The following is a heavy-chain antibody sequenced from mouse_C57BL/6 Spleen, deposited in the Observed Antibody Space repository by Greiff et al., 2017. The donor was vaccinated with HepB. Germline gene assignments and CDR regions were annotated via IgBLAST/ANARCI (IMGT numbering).Heavy chain of an antibody. J-gene: IGHJ4*01. CDR3: GRRDYDYDEGYAMDC. CDR2: IYPGGGDT. CDR1: GYTFTNYW. D-gene: IGHD2-4*01. Sequence: VQLQQSGAELVRPGTSVKMSCKASGYTFTNYWIGWAKQRPGHGLEWIGDIYPGGGDTNYNEKFKGKATLTADKSSSTAYMQISSLTSEDSAIYYCGRRDYDYDEGYAMDCWGQGTSVTVAS. V-gene: IGHV1-63*01.